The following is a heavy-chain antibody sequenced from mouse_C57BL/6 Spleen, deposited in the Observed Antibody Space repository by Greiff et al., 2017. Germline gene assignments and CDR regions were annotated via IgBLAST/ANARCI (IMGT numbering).Heavy chain of an antibody. CDR3: ARANWDGGFAY. J-gene: IGHJ3*01. CDR2: IYPGSGNT. Sequence: QVQLQQSGPELVKPGASVKISCKASGYSFTSYYIHWVKQRPGQGLEWIGWIYPGSGNTKYNEKFKGKATLTADTSSSTAYMQLSSLTSEDSAVYYCARANWDGGFAYWGQGTLVTVSA. CDR1: GYSFTSYY. D-gene: IGHD4-1*01. V-gene: IGHV1-66*01.